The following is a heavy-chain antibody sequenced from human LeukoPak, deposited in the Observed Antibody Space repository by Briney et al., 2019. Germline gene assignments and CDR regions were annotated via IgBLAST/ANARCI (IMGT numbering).Heavy chain of an antibody. CDR3: AGGTTIEIQTT. J-gene: IGHJ5*02. CDR2: IYYSGST. CDR1: GGSISSYY. Sequence: PSETLSLTCTVSGGSISSYYWSWIRQPPGKGLEWIGYIYYSGSTNYNPSLKSRVTISVDTSKNQFSLKLSSVIAADTAVYYCAGGTTIEIQTTWGQGTLVTVSS. V-gene: IGHV4-59*01. D-gene: IGHD5-24*01.